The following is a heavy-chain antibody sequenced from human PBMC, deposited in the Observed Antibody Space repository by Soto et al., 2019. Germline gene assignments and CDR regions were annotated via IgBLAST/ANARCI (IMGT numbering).Heavy chain of an antibody. D-gene: IGHD3-3*01. V-gene: IGHV3-30*18. Sequence: GGSLRLSCAASGFTFSSYGMHWVRQAPGKGLEWVAVISYDGSNKYYADSVKGRFTISRDNSKNTLYLQMNSPRAEDTAVYYCAKDRNFGVVIISVFDYWGQGTLVTVSS. CDR3: AKDRNFGVVIISVFDY. J-gene: IGHJ4*02. CDR2: ISYDGSNK. CDR1: GFTFSSYG.